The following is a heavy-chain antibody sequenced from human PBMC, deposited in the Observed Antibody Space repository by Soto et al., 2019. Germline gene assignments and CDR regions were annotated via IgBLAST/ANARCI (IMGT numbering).Heavy chain of an antibody. Sequence: GGSLRLSWAASGFTFSNAWMSWVRQAPGKGLEWVGRIKSKTDGGTTDYAAPVKGRFTISRDDSKNTLYLQMNSLKTEDTAVYYCTTHHWNDVPYFDYWGQGTLVTVSS. V-gene: IGHV3-15*01. J-gene: IGHJ4*02. D-gene: IGHD1-1*01. CDR3: TTHHWNDVPYFDY. CDR2: IKSKTDGGTT. CDR1: GFTFSNAW.